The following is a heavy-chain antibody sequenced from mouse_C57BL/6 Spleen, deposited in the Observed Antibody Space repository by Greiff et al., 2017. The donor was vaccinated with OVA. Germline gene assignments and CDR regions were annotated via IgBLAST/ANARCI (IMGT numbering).Heavy chain of an antibody. J-gene: IGHJ1*03. Sequence: VQLQQSGPELVKPGASVKISCKASGYTFTDYYMNWVKQSHGKSLEWIGDINPNNGGTSYNQKFKGKATLTVDKSSSTAYMELRSLTSEDSAVYYCARRSSITTVVAPRYFDVWGTGTTVTVSS. V-gene: IGHV1-26*01. CDR2: INPNNGGT. CDR3: ARRSSITTVVAPRYFDV. D-gene: IGHD1-1*01. CDR1: GYTFTDYY.